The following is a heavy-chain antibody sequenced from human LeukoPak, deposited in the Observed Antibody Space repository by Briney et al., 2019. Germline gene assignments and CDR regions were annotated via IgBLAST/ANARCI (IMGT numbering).Heavy chain of an antibody. CDR1: GFSFGGYA. V-gene: IGHV3-21*01. CDR3: ARVGTAPITLLPRFDY. J-gene: IGHJ4*02. D-gene: IGHD3-10*01. Sequence: PGGSLRLSCAASGFSFGGYAMTWVRQAPGRGLEWVSSISATTKYITYADSMRGRFTISRDNAMNSVYLQMSSLRAEDTAVYYCARVGTAPITLLPRFDYWGQGALVTVSS. CDR2: ISATTKYI.